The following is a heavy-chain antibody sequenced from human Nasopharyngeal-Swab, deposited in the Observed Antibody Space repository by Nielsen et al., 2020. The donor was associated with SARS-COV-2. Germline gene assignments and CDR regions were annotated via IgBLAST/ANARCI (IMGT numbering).Heavy chain of an antibody. CDR1: GFTFKNYN. CDR3: GRDGGRGYNIDY. J-gene: IGHJ4*02. Sequence: GGSLRLSCAASGFTFKNYNMNWVRQAPGKGLEWVSYISGGSTTIYDADSVKGRFTISRDNAKNSLYLQMNSLRDEDTAVYYCGRDGGRGYNIDYWGQGTLVTVSS. D-gene: IGHD5-12*01. V-gene: IGHV3-48*02. CDR2: ISGGSTTI.